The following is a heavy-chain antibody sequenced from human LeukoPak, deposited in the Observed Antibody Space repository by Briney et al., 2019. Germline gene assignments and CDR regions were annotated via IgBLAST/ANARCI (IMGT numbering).Heavy chain of an antibody. V-gene: IGHV1-2*02. CDR2: INPNSVGT. Sequence: ASVKVSCKASGYTFTGYYMHWVRQAPGQGLEWMGWINPNSVGTHYAQKFQDRVTMTRDKSISTDYMEMRRLRSDDTDIFYCASDGTGGDAFDIWGQGTMVTVSS. CDR3: ASDGTGGDAFDI. D-gene: IGHD1-1*01. J-gene: IGHJ3*02. CDR1: GYTFTGYY.